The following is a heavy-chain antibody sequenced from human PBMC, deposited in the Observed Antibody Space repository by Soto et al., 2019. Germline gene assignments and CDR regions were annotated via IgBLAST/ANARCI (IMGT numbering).Heavy chain of an antibody. CDR2: MSHDGTNT. J-gene: IGHJ4*02. V-gene: IGHV3-30*04. CDR1: GFLFNTYA. CDR3: AKDRIAAAGMSFDY. Sequence: QVHLVDSGGGVVQPGRSLRLSCSTSGFLFNTYAMHWVRQAPGKGLEWVAVMSHDGTNTYYADSVKGRFTISRDNSKNTLYLQMNSLRAEDTAVYYCAKDRIAAAGMSFDYWGQGTLVTVSS. D-gene: IGHD6-13*01.